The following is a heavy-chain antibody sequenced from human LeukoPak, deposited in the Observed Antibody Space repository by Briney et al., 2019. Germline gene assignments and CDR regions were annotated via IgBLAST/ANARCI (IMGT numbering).Heavy chain of an antibody. J-gene: IGHJ6*03. CDR1: GFTFSSYG. Sequence: GGSLRLSCAASGFTFSSYGMHWVRQAPGKGLEWVAFIRYDGSNKYYADSVKGRFTISRDNSKNTLYLQMNSLRAEDTAVYYCAKPKYRSLWDHSYCSSTSCYSDYYYMDVWGKGTTVTISS. CDR2: IRYDGSNK. V-gene: IGHV3-30*02. CDR3: AKPKYRSLWDHSYCSSTSCYSDYYYMDV. D-gene: IGHD2-2*01.